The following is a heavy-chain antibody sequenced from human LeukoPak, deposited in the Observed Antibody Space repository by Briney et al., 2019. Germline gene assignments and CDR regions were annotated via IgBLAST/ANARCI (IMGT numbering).Heavy chain of an antibody. CDR1: GFTFSNAW. V-gene: IGHV3-15*01. Sequence: GGSLRLSCAASGFTFSNAWMTWVRQAPGKGLEWVGHIKSKNDGGTTDYGAPVKGRFTISRDDSKDTLYLQMSSLKTEDTAVYYCAAERFYVFAYWGQGTLVTVSS. CDR2: IKSKNDGGTT. D-gene: IGHD3-16*01. J-gene: IGHJ4*02. CDR3: AAERFYVFAY.